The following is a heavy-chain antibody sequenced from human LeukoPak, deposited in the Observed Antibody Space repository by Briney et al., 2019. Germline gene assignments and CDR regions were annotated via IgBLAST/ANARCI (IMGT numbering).Heavy chain of an antibody. CDR1: GGSISSYY. D-gene: IGHD3-22*01. Sequence: KASETLSLTCTVSGGSISSYYWSWIRQPPGKGLEWIGYIYYSGSTNYNPSLKSRVTISVDTSKNQFSLKLSSVTAADTAVYYCARARRWLFGFDYWGQGTLVTVSS. CDR3: ARARRWLFGFDY. CDR2: IYYSGST. J-gene: IGHJ4*02. V-gene: IGHV4-59*01.